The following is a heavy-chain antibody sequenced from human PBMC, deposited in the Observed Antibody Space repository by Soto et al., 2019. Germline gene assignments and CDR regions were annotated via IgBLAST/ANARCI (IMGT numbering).Heavy chain of an antibody. CDR1: GFTFSSYW. D-gene: IGHD2-21*02. Sequence: PGGSLRLSCVASGFTFSSYWMNWVRQVPGKGLVWVAHINSDGSSTSYADSVKGRFTISRDNAKNTLYLQVNSLRAEDTAMYYCASPRTSCSGDCFSSFDFWGQGTLVTVSS. CDR2: INSDGSST. J-gene: IGHJ4*02. V-gene: IGHV3-74*01. CDR3: ASPRTSCSGDCFSSFDF.